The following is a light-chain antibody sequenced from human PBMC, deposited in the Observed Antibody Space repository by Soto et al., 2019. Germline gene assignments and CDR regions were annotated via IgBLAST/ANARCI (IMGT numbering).Light chain of an antibody. CDR3: LQYHNLWA. J-gene: IGKJ1*01. CDR1: QSVSRY. CDR2: GAS. Sequence: EIALTQSPATLSLSPGERATLSCRASQSVSRYLAWYQQKPGQAPRLLIYGASTRATGVPARFSGSGSGTEFTLTISSLQSEDFTVYSCLQYHNLWAFGQGTKVDIK. V-gene: IGKV3-15*01.